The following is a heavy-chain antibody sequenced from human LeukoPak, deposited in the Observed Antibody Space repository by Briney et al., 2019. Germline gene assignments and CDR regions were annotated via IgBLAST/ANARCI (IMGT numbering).Heavy chain of an antibody. CDR2: IYTSGST. V-gene: IGHV4-4*07. CDR1: GGSISGYS. J-gene: IGHJ4*02. CDR3: ARGGDYEFGY. Sequence: SETLSLTCAVSGGSISGYSWSWIRQPAGKGLEWIGLIYTSGSTNYNASLKSRVTMSVDTSKNQLSLKLSSVTAADTAVYYCARGGDYEFGYWGQGTLVTVSS. D-gene: IGHD4-17*01.